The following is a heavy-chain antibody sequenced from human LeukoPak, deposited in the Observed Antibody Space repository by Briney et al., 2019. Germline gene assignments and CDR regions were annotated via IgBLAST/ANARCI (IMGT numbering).Heavy chain of an antibody. V-gene: IGHV1-69*13. CDR2: IIPIFGTT. J-gene: IGHJ4*02. CDR1: GYTFTSYA. CDR3: ASLEGYCSSTSCPIDY. D-gene: IGHD2-2*01. Sequence: SVKVSCKASGYTFTSYAMNWVRQAPGQGLEWMGGIIPIFGTTKYTQKFQGRVRITADESTSTAYMELSSLRSEDTAVYYCASLEGYCSSTSCPIDYWGQGTLVTVSS.